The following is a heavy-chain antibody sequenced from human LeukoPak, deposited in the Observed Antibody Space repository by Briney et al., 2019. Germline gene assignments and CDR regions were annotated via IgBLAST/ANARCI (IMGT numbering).Heavy chain of an antibody. CDR1: GFTFSSYW. CDR3: ATAGQWRFDS. CDR2: LSPDGGTI. D-gene: IGHD6-19*01. J-gene: IGHJ4*02. V-gene: IGHV3-74*01. Sequence: GGSLRLSCVVSGFTFSSYWMHWVREAPGKGLVWVSRLSPDGGTIDYSDSVRGRFTISRDNAKDTLHLQMNSLRVDDTAVYYCATAGQWRFDSWGLGTLVTVSS.